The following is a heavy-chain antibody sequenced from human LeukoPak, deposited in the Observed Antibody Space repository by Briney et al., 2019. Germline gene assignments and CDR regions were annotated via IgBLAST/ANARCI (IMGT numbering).Heavy chain of an antibody. CDR1: GYSISSDYY. J-gene: IGHJ4*02. CDR2: IYYSGST. CDR3: ARLTETNYVWGTYRHFDY. V-gene: IGHV4-38-2*02. D-gene: IGHD3-16*02. Sequence: SETLSLTCSVSGYSISSDYYWGCIRQPPGKGLEWIGFIYYSGSTYYNPSLKSRVTISVDTSKNQFSLKLSSVTAVDTAMYYCARLTETNYVWGTYRHFDYWGQGTLVTVSS.